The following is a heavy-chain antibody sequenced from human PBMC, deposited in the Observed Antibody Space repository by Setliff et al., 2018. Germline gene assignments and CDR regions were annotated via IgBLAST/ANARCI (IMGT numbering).Heavy chain of an antibody. D-gene: IGHD2-15*01. J-gene: IGHJ3*02. CDR1: GASVTSFDYY. Sequence: SETLSLTCTVSGASVTSFDYYWSWIRQPPGKGLEYIGHISHGVSTSYSPSLKSRLSISADTSKNQFSLILRSVTAADTAVYYCARGRMRGSCSGPSRTYDPFDIWGQGTPVTVS. CDR3: ARGRMRGSCSGPSRTYDPFDI. V-gene: IGHV4-30-4*01. CDR2: ISHGVST.